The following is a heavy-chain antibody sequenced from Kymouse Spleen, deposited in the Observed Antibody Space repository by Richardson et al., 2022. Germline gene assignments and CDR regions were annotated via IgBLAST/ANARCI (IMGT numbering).Heavy chain of an antibody. Sequence: EVQLVESGGGLVQPGGSLRLSCAASGFTFSSYSMNWVRQAPGKGLEWVSYISSSSSTIYYADSVKGRFTISRDNAKNSLYLQMNSLRDEDTAVYYCARDGKLWLRYYYYGMDVWGQGTTVTVSS. CDR3: ARDGKLWLRYYYYGMDV. V-gene: IGHV3-48*02. CDR2: ISSSSSTI. CDR1: GFTFSSYS. D-gene: IGHD5-18,IGHD5-18*01. J-gene: IGHJ6*02.